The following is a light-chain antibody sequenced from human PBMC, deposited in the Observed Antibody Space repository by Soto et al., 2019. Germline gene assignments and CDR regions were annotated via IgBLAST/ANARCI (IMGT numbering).Light chain of an antibody. J-gene: IGKJ1*01. CDR3: QQYDTYPCT. V-gene: IGKV1-5*01. CDR1: QSFSSW. CDR2: DVS. Sequence: DIQMTQSPSTLSASVGDRVTITCRASQSFSSWLAWYQQKPGKAPKLLIYDVSTLQSGVPSRFSGGGSGTEFTLTISSLQPDDFATYYCQQYDTYPCTFGQGTKLEI.